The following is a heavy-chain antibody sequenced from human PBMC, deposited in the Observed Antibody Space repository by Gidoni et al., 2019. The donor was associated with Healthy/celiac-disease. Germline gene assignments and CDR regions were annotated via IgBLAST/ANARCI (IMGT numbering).Heavy chain of an antibody. CDR1: GFTFSSYA. D-gene: IGHD3-10*01. V-gene: IGHV3-30*01. CDR3: AREGHYGSGIDDAFDI. Sequence: QVQLVESGGGVVQPGRSLRLSCAASGFTFSSYAMHWVRQAPGKGLEWVAVISYDGSNKYYADSVKGRFTISRDNSKNTLYLQMNSLRAEDTAVYYCAREGHYGSGIDDAFDIWGQGTMVTVSS. CDR2: ISYDGSNK. J-gene: IGHJ3*02.